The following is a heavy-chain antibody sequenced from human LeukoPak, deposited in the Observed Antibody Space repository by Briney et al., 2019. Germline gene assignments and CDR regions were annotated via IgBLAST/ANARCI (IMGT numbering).Heavy chain of an antibody. Sequence: GGSLRLSCAASGFTFSSYSMNWVRQAPGKGLEWVSSISSSSSYIYYADSVKGRFTISRDNAKDSLYLQMSSLRAEDTAVYYCARGGGEYQLLGPHYMDVWGKGTTVTVSS. CDR3: ARGGGEYQLLGPHYMDV. J-gene: IGHJ6*03. V-gene: IGHV3-21*01. D-gene: IGHD2-2*01. CDR1: GFTFSSYS. CDR2: ISSSSSYI.